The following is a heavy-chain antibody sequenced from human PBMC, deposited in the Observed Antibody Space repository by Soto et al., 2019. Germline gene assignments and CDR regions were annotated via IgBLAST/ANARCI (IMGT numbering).Heavy chain of an antibody. CDR2: IYYSGST. CDR3: ARQQGYDILTGYLYGMDV. J-gene: IGHJ6*02. V-gene: IGHV4-39*01. Sequence: SDTLSLTCTVSGGSISSSSYYWGWIRQPPGKGLEWIGSIYYSGSTYYNPSLKSRVTISVDTSKNQFSLKLSSVTAADAAVYYCARQQGYDILTGYLYGMDVWGQGTTVTVSS. D-gene: IGHD3-9*01. CDR1: GGSISSSSYY.